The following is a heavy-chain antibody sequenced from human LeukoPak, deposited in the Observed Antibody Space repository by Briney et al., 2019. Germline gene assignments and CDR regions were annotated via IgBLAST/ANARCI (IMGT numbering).Heavy chain of an antibody. J-gene: IGHJ5*02. CDR1: GFTFSSYA. CDR2: ISGSGGST. D-gene: IGHD3-10*01. CDR3: AKDLARTLRGTALMVRGVTPTGKGGFDP. Sequence: PGGSLRLSCTASGFTFSSYAMSWVRQAPGKGLEWVSAISGSGGSTYYADSVKGRFTISRDNSKNTLYLQMNSLRAEDTAVYYCAKDLARTLRGTALMVRGVTPTGKGGFDPWGQGTLVTVSS. V-gene: IGHV3-23*01.